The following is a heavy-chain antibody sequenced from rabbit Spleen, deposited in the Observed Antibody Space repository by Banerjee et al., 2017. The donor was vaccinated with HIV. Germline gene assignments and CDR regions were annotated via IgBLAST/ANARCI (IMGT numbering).Heavy chain of an antibody. Sequence: QSLEESGGDLVKPGASLTLTCTASGFSFSSSYDMCWVRQAPGKGLEWIGCIYTGNGKMYYASWAKGRFTISKTSSTTVTLQVTSLTAADTATYFCARDLTDVIGWNFGWWGPGTLVTVS. CDR2: IYTGNGKM. J-gene: IGHJ4*01. CDR1: GFSFSSSYD. D-gene: IGHD1-1*01. CDR3: ARDLTDVIGWNFGW. V-gene: IGHV1S40*01.